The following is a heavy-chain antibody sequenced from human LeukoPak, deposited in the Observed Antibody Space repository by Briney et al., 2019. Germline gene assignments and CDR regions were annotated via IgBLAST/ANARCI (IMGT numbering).Heavy chain of an antibody. V-gene: IGHV3-21*01. Sequence: GGSLRLSCAASGFTFSSYSINWVRQAPGKGLEWVSCVSSTSSFIYYADSVKGRFTISRDNAKNSLYLQMNSLRAEDTAVYYCAKEAYTYYDFWSGPTFDYWGQGTLVTVSS. CDR2: VSSTSSFI. J-gene: IGHJ4*02. D-gene: IGHD3-3*01. CDR3: AKEAYTYYDFWSGPTFDY. CDR1: GFTFSSYS.